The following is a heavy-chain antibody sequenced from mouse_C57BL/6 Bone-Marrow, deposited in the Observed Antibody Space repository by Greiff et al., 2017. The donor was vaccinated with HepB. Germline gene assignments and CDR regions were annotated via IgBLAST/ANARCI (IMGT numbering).Heavy chain of an antibody. V-gene: IGHV5-6*01. D-gene: IGHD2-10*02. CDR1: GFTFSSYG. Sequence: VQLQQSGGDLVKPGGSLKLSCAASGFTFSSYGMSWVRQTPDKRLEWVATISSGGSYTYYPDSVKGRFTISRDNAKNTLYLQMSSLKSEDTAMYYCARRPRLFDYWGQGTTLTVSS. J-gene: IGHJ2*01. CDR3: ARRPRLFDY. CDR2: ISSGGSYT.